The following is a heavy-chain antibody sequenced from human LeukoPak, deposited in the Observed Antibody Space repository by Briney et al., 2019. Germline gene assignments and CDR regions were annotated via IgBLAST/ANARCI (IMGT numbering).Heavy chain of an antibody. CDR3: ARDTSSSWITGLFDY. J-gene: IGHJ4*02. V-gene: IGHV1-18*01. CDR2: ISAYNGNT. D-gene: IGHD6-13*01. Sequence: GASVKVSCKASGYTFTSYGISWVRQAPGQGLEWMGWISAYNGNTNYAQKLQGRVTMTTDTSTSTAYMELSRLRSDDTAVYYCARDTSSSWITGLFDYWGQGTLVTVSS. CDR1: GYTFTSYG.